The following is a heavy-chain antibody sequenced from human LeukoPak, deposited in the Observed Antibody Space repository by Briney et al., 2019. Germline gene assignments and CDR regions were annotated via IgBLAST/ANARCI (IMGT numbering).Heavy chain of an antibody. V-gene: IGHV4-59*08. J-gene: IGHJ4*02. CDR1: GGSISSYY. CDR2: IYYSGST. Sequence: SETLSLTCTVSGGSISSYYWSWIRQPPGKGLEWIGYIYYSGSTDYNPSLKSRVTISVDTSKNQFSLRLTSVTAADTAVYYCARLKPYSSTSAYYFDYWGQGTLVTVSS. D-gene: IGHD6-13*01. CDR3: ARLKPYSSTSAYYFDY.